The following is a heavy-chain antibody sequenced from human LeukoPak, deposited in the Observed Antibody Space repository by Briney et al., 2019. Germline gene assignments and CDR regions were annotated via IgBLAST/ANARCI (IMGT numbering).Heavy chain of an antibody. Sequence: SETLSLTCAVSGYSISSGYYWGWIRQPPGKGLEWIGSIYHSGSTYYNPSLKSRVTISVDTSKNQFSLKLSSVTAADTAVYYCAREVAGSENWYFDFWGRGTLVTVSS. J-gene: IGHJ2*01. V-gene: IGHV4-38-2*02. CDR1: GYSISSGYY. CDR3: AREVAGSENWYFDF. D-gene: IGHD6-19*01. CDR2: IYHSGST.